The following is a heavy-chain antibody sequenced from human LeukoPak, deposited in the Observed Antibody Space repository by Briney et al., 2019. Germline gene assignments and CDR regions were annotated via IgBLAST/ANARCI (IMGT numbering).Heavy chain of an antibody. CDR2: IYSGGST. J-gene: IGHJ3*02. D-gene: IGHD2-2*01. CDR3: ARYCSSASCYLSRGVAAFDI. V-gene: IGHV3-53*01. Sequence: GGSLRLSCAASGFSVSSNYMSWVRQAPGKGLEWASIIYSGGSTYYADSVKGRFTISRDNSKNTLYLQMNSLRVEDTAVYYCARYCSSASCYLSRGVAAFDIWGQGTMVTVSS. CDR1: GFSVSSNY.